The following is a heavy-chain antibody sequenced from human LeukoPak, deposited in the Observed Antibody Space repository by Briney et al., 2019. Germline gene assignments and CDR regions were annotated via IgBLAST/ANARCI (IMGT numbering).Heavy chain of an antibody. Sequence: GGSPRLSCAASGFTLSSYWMHWVRQAPGKGLVWVSRINSDGITTNYADSVKGRFTISRDNAKNTLYLQMNSLRAEDTAVYYCAKFNWYFDLWGRGTLVTVSS. CDR2: INSDGITT. CDR1: GFTLSSYW. J-gene: IGHJ2*01. CDR3: AKFNWYFDL. V-gene: IGHV3-74*01.